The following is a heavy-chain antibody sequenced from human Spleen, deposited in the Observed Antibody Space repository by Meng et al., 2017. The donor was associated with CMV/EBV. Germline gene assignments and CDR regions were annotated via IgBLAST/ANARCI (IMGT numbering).Heavy chain of an antibody. Sequence: ASVKVSCKASGYTFTDYYMHWVRQAPGQGLEWVGWINPNTGGTNYAQKFQGRVTMTRDTSISTVYMDLSSLRSDDTAVYYCAREEGGTTIFGVVIEGGYFDLWGQGTLVTVSS. CDR2: INPNTGGT. CDR3: AREEGGTTIFGVVIEGGYFDL. CDR1: GYTFTDYY. J-gene: IGHJ4*02. V-gene: IGHV1-2*02. D-gene: IGHD3-3*01.